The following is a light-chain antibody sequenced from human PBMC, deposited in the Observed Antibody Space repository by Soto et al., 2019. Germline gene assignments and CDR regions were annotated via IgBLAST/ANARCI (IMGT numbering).Light chain of an antibody. CDR2: ETS. CDR1: QTISSW. V-gene: IGKV1-5*03. Sequence: DIQLTQSPSTLSASVGDRVTITCRASQTISSWLAWYQQKPGKAPNLLIYETSNLESGVPSRFSGSGSSLQPDDFATYYCQYYNDYCWTFGQGTKVEIK. CDR3: QYYNDYCWT. J-gene: IGKJ1*01.